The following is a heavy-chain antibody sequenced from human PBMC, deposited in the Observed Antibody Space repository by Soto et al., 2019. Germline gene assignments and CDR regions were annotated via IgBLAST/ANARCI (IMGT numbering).Heavy chain of an antibody. J-gene: IGHJ6*03. V-gene: IGHV4-39*01. CDR3: ARQIDGGTADYYYYYYYMDV. CDR1: GGSISSSSYY. CDR2: IYYSGST. D-gene: IGHD5-12*01. Sequence: SETLSLTCTVSGGSISSSSYYWGWIRQPPGKGLEWIGSIYYSGSTYYNPSLKSRVTISVDTSKNQFSLKLSSVTAADTAVYYCARQIDGGTADYYYYYYYMDVWGKGTTVTVSS.